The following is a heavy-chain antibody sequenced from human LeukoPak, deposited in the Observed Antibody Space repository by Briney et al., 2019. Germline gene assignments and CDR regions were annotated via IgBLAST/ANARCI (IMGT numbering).Heavy chain of an antibody. CDR3: AKEKVVVVPAATLDY. Sequence: TGGSLRLSCAASGFTFSNYGMHWVRQAPGKGLEWVTVISYDGSYKYYADSVKGRFTISRDNSKNTLYLQMNSLRAEDTAVYYCAKEKVVVVPAATLDYWGQGTLATVSS. J-gene: IGHJ4*02. CDR1: GFTFSNYG. CDR2: ISYDGSYK. V-gene: IGHV3-30*18. D-gene: IGHD2-2*01.